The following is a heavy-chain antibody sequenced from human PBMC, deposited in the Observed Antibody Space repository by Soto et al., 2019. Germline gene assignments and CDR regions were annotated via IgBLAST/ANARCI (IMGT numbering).Heavy chain of an antibody. V-gene: IGHV2-70*11. J-gene: IGHJ4*02. CDR2: IDWDDDK. CDR3: ARTPAPWGSYRSPSYFDY. CDR1: GFSLSTSGMC. D-gene: IGHD3-16*02. Sequence: VSGPTLVNPTQTLTLTCTFSGFSLSTSGMCVSWIRQPLGKALEWLARIDWDDDKYYSTSLKTRLTISKDTSKNQVVLTMTNMDPVDTATYYCARTPAPWGSYRSPSYFDYWGQGTLVPVSS.